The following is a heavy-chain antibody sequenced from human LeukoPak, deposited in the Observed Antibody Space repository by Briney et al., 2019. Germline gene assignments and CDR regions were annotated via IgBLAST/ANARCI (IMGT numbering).Heavy chain of an antibody. CDR2: ISGSTSTI. J-gene: IGHJ4*02. CDR3: ARGINYFDY. CDR1: GFTSNSYS. V-gene: IGHV3-48*02. Sequence: GGSLRLSCAASGFTSNSYSMNWVRQAPGKGLEWVSYISGSTSTIYYADSVKGRFTISRDNAKNSLYLQMSSLRDEDTAVYYCARGINYFDYWGQGTLVTVSS.